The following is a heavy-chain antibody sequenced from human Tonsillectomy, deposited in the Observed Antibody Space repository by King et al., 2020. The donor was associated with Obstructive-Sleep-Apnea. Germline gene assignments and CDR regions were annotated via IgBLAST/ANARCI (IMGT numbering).Heavy chain of an antibody. Sequence: QLQESGPGLVKPSETLSLTCTVSGGSISSSSYYWGWIRHPPGKGLEWIGSIYYSGSTYYNPALKSRVTLSVDTSKNQFSLQLSSVTAADTAGYYCARDNYDSSGYYLRPDAFDIWGQGTMVTVSS. CDR2: IYYSGST. D-gene: IGHD3-22*01. J-gene: IGHJ3*02. CDR1: GGSISSSSYY. CDR3: ARDNYDSSGYYLRPDAFDI. V-gene: IGHV4-39*07.